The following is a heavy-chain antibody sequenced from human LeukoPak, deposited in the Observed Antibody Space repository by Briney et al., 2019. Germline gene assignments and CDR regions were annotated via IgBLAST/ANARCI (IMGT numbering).Heavy chain of an antibody. Sequence: ASVKVSCKASGYTFTTYYIHRVRQAPGQGLEWMGIINPVGGSTTYAHRFQGRLTMTRDTSTSTVYMELSSLRSEDTAVYYCARVNDFWSGYFDSWGQGTLVTVSS. CDR1: GYTFTTYY. CDR3: ARVNDFWSGYFDS. J-gene: IGHJ4*02. V-gene: IGHV1-46*01. D-gene: IGHD3-3*01. CDR2: INPVGGST.